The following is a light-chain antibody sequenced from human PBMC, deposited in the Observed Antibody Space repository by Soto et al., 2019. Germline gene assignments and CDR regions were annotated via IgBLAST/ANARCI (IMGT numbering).Light chain of an antibody. Sequence: QSALTQPASVSGSPGRSVTISCTGSSSDVGDFNYVSWYQRHPGRAPKLIIYDVTNRPSGVSYRFSASKSGRTASLTISGLQAEDEADYYCSSYSSSTTHVLFGGGTNLTVL. V-gene: IGLV2-14*03. CDR3: SSYSSSTTHVL. J-gene: IGLJ2*01. CDR1: SSDVGDFNY. CDR2: DVT.